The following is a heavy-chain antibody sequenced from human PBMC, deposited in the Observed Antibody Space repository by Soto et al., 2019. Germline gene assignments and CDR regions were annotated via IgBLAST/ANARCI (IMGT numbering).Heavy chain of an antibody. V-gene: IGHV3-30-3*01. CDR3: ARAPTSRLDY. Sequence: QVQMVESGGGVVHPGRSLRLSCAASGFTFSTFAMHWVRQAPGKGLEWVAVISYDATNKFYADSVKGRFTISRDNSENTLYLQMTSLRSEDTAVYYCARAPTSRLDYWGQGTLATVSS. J-gene: IGHJ4*02. CDR1: GFTFSTFA. CDR2: ISYDATNK.